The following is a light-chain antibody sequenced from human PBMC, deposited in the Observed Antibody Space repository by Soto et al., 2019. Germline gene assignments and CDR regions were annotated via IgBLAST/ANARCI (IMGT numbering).Light chain of an antibody. CDR1: SSDVGGYKY. CDR2: DVS. J-gene: IGLJ3*02. V-gene: IGLV2-11*01. Sequence: QSALTQPRSVSGSHGQSVTISCTGTSSDVGGYKYVSWYQQHPGKAPKFIIYDVSERPSGVPDRFSGSKSGNTASLTISGLEAEDEADYYCCSYAGSYSWVFGGGTQLTVL. CDR3: CSYAGSYSWV.